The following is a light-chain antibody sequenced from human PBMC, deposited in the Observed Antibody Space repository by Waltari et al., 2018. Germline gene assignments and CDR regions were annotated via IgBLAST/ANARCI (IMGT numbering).Light chain of an antibody. J-gene: IGKJ1*01. CDR3: QQYVTSPWT. CDR1: QSVSSSY. CDR2: SAS. V-gene: IGKV3-20*01. Sequence: EIVLTQSPGILSLSPGERATLSCRASQSVSSSYLAGYQQKPGQAPRLLIYSASSGATGSPDWFSGSGSGTDFTLTISRLEPEDFAVYYCQQYVTSPWTFGQGTKVETK.